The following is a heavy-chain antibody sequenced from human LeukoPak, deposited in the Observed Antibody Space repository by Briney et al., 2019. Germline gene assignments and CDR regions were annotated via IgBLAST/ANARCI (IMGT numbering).Heavy chain of an antibody. CDR2: IRYDGSNK. CDR1: GFTFSSYG. J-gene: IGHJ4*02. Sequence: GGSLRLSCAASGFTFSSYGMHWVRQAPGKGLEWVAFIRYDGSNKYYADSVKGRFTISRDNSKNTLYLQMNSLRAEDTAVYYCAKDPGRWFGDGATYYFDYWGQGTLVTVSS. V-gene: IGHV3-30*02. CDR3: AKDPGRWFGDGATYYFDY. D-gene: IGHD3-10*01.